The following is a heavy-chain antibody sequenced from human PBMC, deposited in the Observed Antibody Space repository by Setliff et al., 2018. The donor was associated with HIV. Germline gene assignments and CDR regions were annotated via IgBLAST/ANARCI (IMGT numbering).Heavy chain of an antibody. CDR1: GFTFSSYW. J-gene: IGHJ5*01. Sequence: GGSLRLSCAASGFTFSSYWMSWVRQAPGKGLEWVANIKQDGSEKYYVDSVKGRFTISRDNSKNTLYLQMNSLRAEDTAVYYCARGLDSSGYTGWFDSWGQGTLVTVSS. V-gene: IGHV3-7*01. D-gene: IGHD3-22*01. CDR3: ARGLDSSGYTGWFDS. CDR2: IKQDGSEK.